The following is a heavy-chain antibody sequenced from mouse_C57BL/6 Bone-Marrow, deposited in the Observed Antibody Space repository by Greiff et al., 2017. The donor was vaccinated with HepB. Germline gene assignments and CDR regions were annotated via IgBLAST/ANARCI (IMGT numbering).Heavy chain of an antibody. Sequence: QVQLQQSGAELVKPGASVKLSCKASGYTFTSYWMHWVKQRPGRGLEWIGRIDPNSGGTKYNEKFKSKATLNVDKPPSTAYMQLRSLTSEDSAVYYCAVRRGSFYSMDYWGQGTSVTVSS. CDR3: AVRRGSFYSMDY. J-gene: IGHJ4*01. CDR2: IDPNSGGT. V-gene: IGHV1-72*01. D-gene: IGHD2-14*01. CDR1: GYTFTSYW.